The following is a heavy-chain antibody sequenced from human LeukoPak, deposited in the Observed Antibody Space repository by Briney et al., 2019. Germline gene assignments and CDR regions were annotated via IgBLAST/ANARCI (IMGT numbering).Heavy chain of an antibody. CDR2: ITSSSSYI. CDR3: ARSGSSGWYEDAFDI. J-gene: IGHJ3*02. CDR1: GFTFSSYS. D-gene: IGHD6-19*01. V-gene: IGHV3-21*01. Sequence: PGGSLRLSCAASGFTFSSYSINWVRQAPGKGLEWVSSITSSSSYIYNADSVKGRFTISRDNAKNSLYLQMNSLRAEDTAVYYCARSGSSGWYEDAFDIWGQGRMVTVSS.